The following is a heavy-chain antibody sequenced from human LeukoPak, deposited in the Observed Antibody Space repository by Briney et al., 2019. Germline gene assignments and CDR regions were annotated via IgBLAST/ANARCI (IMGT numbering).Heavy chain of an antibody. Sequence: PSETLSLTCTVSGDSISSYYWSWIRQPPGKGLEWIGYIYYSGSTYYNPSLKSRVTISVDTSKNQFSLKLSSVTAADTAVYYCARGAGYCSSTSCPYYMDVWGKGTTVTVSS. CDR3: ARGAGYCSSTSCPYYMDV. CDR2: IYYSGST. CDR1: GDSISSYY. V-gene: IGHV4-30-4*08. D-gene: IGHD2-2*01. J-gene: IGHJ6*03.